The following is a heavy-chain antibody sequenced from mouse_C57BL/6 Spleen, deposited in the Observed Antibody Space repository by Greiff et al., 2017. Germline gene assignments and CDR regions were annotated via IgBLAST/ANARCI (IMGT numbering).Heavy chain of an antibody. V-gene: IGHV1-69*01. J-gene: IGHJ3*01. D-gene: IGHD1-1*01. Sequence: VQLQQPGAELVMPGASVKLSCKASGYTFTSYWMHWVKQRPGQGLEWIGEIDPSDSYTNYNQKFKGKSTLTVDKSSSTAYMQLSSLTPEDSAVYYCARARPAHYYGSSRFAYWGQGTLVTVAA. CDR1: GYTFTSYW. CDR2: IDPSDSYT. CDR3: ARARPAHYYGSSRFAY.